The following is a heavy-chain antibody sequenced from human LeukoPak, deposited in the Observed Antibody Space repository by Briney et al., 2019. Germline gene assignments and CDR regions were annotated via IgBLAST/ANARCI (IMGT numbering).Heavy chain of an antibody. D-gene: IGHD3-22*01. CDR3: AKTPPDSSGGY. Sequence: GGSLRLSCAASGFTFSAYAMHWVRQAPGKGLEWVAVISYDGSNKYYADSVKGRFTISRDNSKNTLYLQMNSLRAEDTAVYYCAKTPPDSSGGYWGQGTLVTVSS. CDR1: GFTFSAYA. V-gene: IGHV3-30*18. CDR2: ISYDGSNK. J-gene: IGHJ4*02.